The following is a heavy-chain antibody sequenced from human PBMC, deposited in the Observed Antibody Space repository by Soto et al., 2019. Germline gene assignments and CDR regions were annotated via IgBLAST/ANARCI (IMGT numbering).Heavy chain of an antibody. CDR2: IYYSGST. Sequence: SETLSLTCTVSGGSISIYYWSWIRQRPGKGLEWIGYIYYSGSTNYNPSLKSRVTISVDTSKNQFSLKLSSVTAADTAVYYCARAHSNSLLYYYYYGMDVWGQGTTVTVSS. CDR1: GGSISIYY. V-gene: IGHV4-59*01. CDR3: ARAHSNSLLYYYYYGMDV. J-gene: IGHJ6*02. D-gene: IGHD4-4*01.